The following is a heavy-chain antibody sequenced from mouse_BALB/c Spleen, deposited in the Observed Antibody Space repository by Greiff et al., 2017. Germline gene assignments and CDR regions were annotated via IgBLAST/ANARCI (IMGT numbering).Heavy chain of an antibody. CDR2: ISSGGSYT. CDR3: ARENPHYFDY. V-gene: IGHV5-6*01. Sequence: VQLQQSGGDLVKPGGSLKLSCAASGFTFSSYGMSWVRQTPDKRLEWVATISSGGSYTYYPDSVKGRFTISRDNAKNTLYLQMSSLKSEDTAMYYCARENPHYFDYWGQGTTLTVSS. J-gene: IGHJ2*01. CDR1: GFTFSSYG.